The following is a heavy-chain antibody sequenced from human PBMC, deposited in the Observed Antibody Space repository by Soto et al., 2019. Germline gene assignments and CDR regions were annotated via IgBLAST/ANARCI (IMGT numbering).Heavy chain of an antibody. D-gene: IGHD2-8*02. Sequence: PPETLSLTCGGYGGSFSGYYWTWIRQPPGTGLEWIGEINHSGSTNYNPSLKSRVTISVDTSKNQFSLKLTSVTAADTAVYYCARDKITGHFDYWGQGTLVTVSS. CDR1: GGSFSGYY. CDR2: INHSGST. CDR3: ARDKITGHFDY. V-gene: IGHV4-34*01. J-gene: IGHJ4*02.